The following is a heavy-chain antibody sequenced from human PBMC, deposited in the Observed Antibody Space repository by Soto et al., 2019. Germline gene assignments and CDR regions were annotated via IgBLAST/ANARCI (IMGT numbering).Heavy chain of an antibody. J-gene: IGHJ4*02. CDR2: IYHSGST. Sequence: PSETLSLTCAVSGYSISSGYYWGWIRQPPGKGLEWIGSIYHSGSTYYNPSLKSRVTISVDTSKNQFSLKLSSVTAADTAVYYCARVSGSVVVVAATVDYWGQGTMVTVYS. CDR1: GYSISSGYY. CDR3: ARVSGSVVVVAATVDY. V-gene: IGHV4-38-2*01. D-gene: IGHD2-15*01.